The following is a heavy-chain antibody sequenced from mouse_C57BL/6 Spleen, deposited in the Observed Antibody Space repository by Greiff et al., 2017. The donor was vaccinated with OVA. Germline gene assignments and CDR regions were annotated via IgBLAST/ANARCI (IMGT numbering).Heavy chain of an antibody. V-gene: IGHV5-4*01. Sequence: EVQGVESGGGLVKPGGSLKLSCAASGFTFSSYAMSWVRQTPEKRLEWVATISDGGSYTYYPDNVKGRFPISRDNAKNNLYLQMSHLKSEDTAMYYCATSDYYGSSYDAMDYWGQGTSVTVSS. CDR3: ATSDYYGSSYDAMDY. CDR1: GFTFSSYA. D-gene: IGHD1-1*01. J-gene: IGHJ4*01. CDR2: ISDGGSYT.